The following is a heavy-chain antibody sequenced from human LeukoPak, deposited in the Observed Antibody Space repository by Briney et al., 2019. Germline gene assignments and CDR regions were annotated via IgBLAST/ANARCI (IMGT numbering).Heavy chain of an antibody. CDR3: ARINMGLYYYGMDV. J-gene: IGHJ6*02. D-gene: IGHD2/OR15-2a*01. CDR2: ISGDGTTT. Sequence: QAGGSLRLSCAASGFAFNNYWLHWVRQAPGKGLMWVSRISGDGTTTAYADSVRGRFAISKDSAKNTLYLQMNSLRAEDTAVYYCARINMGLYYYGMDVWGQGTTVTVSS. CDR1: GFAFNNYW. V-gene: IGHV3-74*01.